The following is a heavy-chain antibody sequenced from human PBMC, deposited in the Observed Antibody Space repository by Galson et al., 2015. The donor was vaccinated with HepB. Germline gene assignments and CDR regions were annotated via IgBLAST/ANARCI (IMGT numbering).Heavy chain of an antibody. Sequence: SLRLSCAASGFTFSSYWMSWVRQAPGKGLEWVANIKQDGSEKYYVDSVKGRFTISRDNAKNSLYLQMNSLRAEDTAVYYCTRDPSPTTDCTGGVCYTFWGQGTLVTVSS. CDR3: TRDPSPTTDCTGGVCYTF. CDR2: IKQDGSEK. CDR1: GFTFSSYW. D-gene: IGHD2-8*02. J-gene: IGHJ4*02. V-gene: IGHV3-7*03.